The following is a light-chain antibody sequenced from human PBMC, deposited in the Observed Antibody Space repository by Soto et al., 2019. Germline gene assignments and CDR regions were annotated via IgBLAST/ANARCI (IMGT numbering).Light chain of an antibody. CDR2: DVT. Sequence: QSALTQPASVSGSPGQSITISCTGTSSDVGGYNYVSWYQQHPGKAPKLLIYDVTNRPSGVSYRFSGSKSGNTASLTISGLQAEDEADYYCSSYTSSITLVFGGGTKVTVL. J-gene: IGLJ3*02. CDR1: SSDVGGYNY. CDR3: SSYTSSITLV. V-gene: IGLV2-14*01.